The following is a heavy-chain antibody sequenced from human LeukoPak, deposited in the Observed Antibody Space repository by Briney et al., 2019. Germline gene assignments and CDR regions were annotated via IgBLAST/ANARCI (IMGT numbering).Heavy chain of an antibody. CDR2: ISAYNGNT. Sequence: ASVKVSCKASGYTFTSYGISWVRQAPGRGLEWMGWISAYNGNTNYAQKLQGRVTMTTDTSTSTAYMELRSLRSDDTAVYYCARDWGHYYGSGSYYSGYFDYWGQGTLVTVSS. D-gene: IGHD3-10*01. CDR3: ARDWGHYYGSGSYYSGYFDY. J-gene: IGHJ4*02. CDR1: GYTFTSYG. V-gene: IGHV1-18*01.